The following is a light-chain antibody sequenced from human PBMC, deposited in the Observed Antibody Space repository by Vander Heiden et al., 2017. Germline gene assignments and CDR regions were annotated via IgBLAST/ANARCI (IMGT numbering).Light chain of an antibody. V-gene: IGKV1-39*01. CDR3: QQSYSTPLLT. CDR2: AAS. CDR1: QRISKY. J-gene: IGKJ4*01. Sequence: IQMTHSPSSLSASVGNRITITCRASQRISKYLNWYQQQPGRAPKLLIYAASSLQRGVPSRFSGGGSGTDFTLTISSLLPEDFATYYCQQSYSTPLLTFGGGTKVEIK.